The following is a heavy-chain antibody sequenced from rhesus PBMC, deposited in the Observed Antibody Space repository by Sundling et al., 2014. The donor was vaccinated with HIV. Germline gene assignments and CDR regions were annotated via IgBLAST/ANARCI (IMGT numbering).Heavy chain of an antibody. D-gene: IGHD3-3*01. CDR3: AKDLALQYLDWSYGLES. V-gene: IGHV4-80*01. CDR2: VNGNTGNT. J-gene: IGHJ6*01. Sequence: QVDLEESGPGLVKPSETLSLSCTVSGGSISNHWWSWIRQSPGKGLEWIGAVNGNTGNTNYSPSFTSRVTFSRETSKNQLSLKLTSVTAADTAVYYCAKDLALQYLDWSYGLESWGQGVVVTVSS. CDR1: GGSISNHW.